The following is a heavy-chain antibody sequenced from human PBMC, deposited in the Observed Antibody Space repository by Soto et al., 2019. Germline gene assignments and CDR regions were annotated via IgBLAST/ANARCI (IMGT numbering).Heavy chain of an antibody. V-gene: IGHV3-48*03. CDR2: ISSSGSTI. Sequence: GGSLRLSCAASGFTFSSYEMNWVRQAPGKGPEWVSYISSSGSTIYYADSVKGRFTISRDNAKNSLYLQMNSLRAEDTAVYYCARGIMNYDSSGYYYWGQGTLVTVSS. D-gene: IGHD3-22*01. CDR3: ARGIMNYDSSGYYY. J-gene: IGHJ4*02. CDR1: GFTFSSYE.